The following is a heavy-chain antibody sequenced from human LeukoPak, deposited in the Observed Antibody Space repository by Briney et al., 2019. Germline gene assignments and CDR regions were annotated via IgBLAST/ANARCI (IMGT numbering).Heavy chain of an antibody. CDR2: ISYSGSVQ. D-gene: IGHD3-22*01. Sequence: PGGSLRLSCAASGFRFTNFGMHWVRQAPGKGLEWVSVISYSGSVQFYADSVKGRFTISRDGSKNTVYLQMNSLRVEDTAVYYCARSPRDSRDWTGSLDFWGQGALVTVSS. CDR3: ARSPRDSRDWTGSLDF. J-gene: IGHJ4*02. V-gene: IGHV3-30*03. CDR1: GFRFTNFG.